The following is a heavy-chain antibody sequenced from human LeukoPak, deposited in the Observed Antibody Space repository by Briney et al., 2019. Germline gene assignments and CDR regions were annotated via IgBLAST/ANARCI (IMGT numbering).Heavy chain of an antibody. Sequence: SLKVSCKASGDTFTIYTLSWVRHTPAQGREWRGGIIPLFGVANHVQKFQGRVTITADESTSTAYMELSSLRSEDTAVCYWARDHLPPYCSGGSCYGVGYFDYWGQGTLVTVSS. V-gene: IGHV1-69*01. CDR2: IIPLFGVA. D-gene: IGHD2-15*01. CDR3: ARDHLPPYCSGGSCYGVGYFDY. CDR1: GDTFTIYT. J-gene: IGHJ4*02.